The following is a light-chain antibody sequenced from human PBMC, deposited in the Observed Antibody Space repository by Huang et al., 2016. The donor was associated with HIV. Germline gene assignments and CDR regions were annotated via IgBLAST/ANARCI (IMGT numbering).Light chain of an antibody. CDR1: QHLGSN. CDR2: DAS. Sequence: DILMPQSPATLSVPPGEGATLSSRASQHLGSNLAWYQQKPGHPPRLLIYDASTRATGAPARVSGSGSKTYFNLSIVSLKSEDSALYFCQQYNKWPRTFGQGTKLEIK. J-gene: IGKJ1*01. V-gene: IGKV3D-15*01. CDR3: QQYNKWPRT.